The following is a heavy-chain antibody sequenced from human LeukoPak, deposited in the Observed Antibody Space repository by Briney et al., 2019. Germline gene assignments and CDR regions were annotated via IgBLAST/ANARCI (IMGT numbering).Heavy chain of an antibody. CDR3: AHRGLRGDAFDI. D-gene: IGHD3-16*01. CDR2: IYWDDDK. J-gene: IGHJ3*02. Sequence: VSGPTLVKSPQTLTLTCTFSGFSLSTRGVGVGWIRQPPGKALEWLALIYWDDDKRYSPSLKSRLTITKDTSKNQVVLTMTNMDPVDTATYYCAHRGLRGDAFDIWGQGTMVTVSS. V-gene: IGHV2-5*02. CDR1: GFSLSTRGVG.